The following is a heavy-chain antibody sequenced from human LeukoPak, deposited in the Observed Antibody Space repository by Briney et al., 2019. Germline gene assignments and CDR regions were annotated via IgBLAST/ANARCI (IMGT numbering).Heavy chain of an antibody. Sequence: PGGSLRLSCAASGFPLSSYAMSWVRQVPGKGLEWVSATSGSDDGTYHADSVRGRFTIYRDNFRNTLYLQMNRLRVEDAALYYCARAPVTSCRGAFCYPFDLWGQGVLVTVSS. J-gene: IGHJ4*02. CDR3: ARAPVTSCRGAFCYPFDL. CDR2: TSGSDDGT. CDR1: GFPLSSYA. V-gene: IGHV3-23*01. D-gene: IGHD2-21*01.